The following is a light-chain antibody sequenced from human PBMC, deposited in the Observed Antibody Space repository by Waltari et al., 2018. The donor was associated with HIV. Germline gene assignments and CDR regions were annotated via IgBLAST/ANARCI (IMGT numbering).Light chain of an antibody. CDR1: NIGSKG. Sequence: SYVLTQPPSVSVAPGQTARITCGGNNIGSKGVHWYQQKPSQAPVLVVYDDSDRPSGSPERFSGSSSWNTATLTISRVEAGGEADFYCQVWDSSTDLRVFGGGTKLTVL. J-gene: IGLJ2*01. CDR3: QVWDSSTDLRV. CDR2: DDS. V-gene: IGLV3-21*02.